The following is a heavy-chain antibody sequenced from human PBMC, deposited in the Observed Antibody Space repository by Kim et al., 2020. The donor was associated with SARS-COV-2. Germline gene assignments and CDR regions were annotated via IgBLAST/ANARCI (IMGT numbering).Heavy chain of an antibody. J-gene: IGHJ5*02. CDR3: AKSGIVVANWFDP. V-gene: IGHV3-23*01. Sequence: YADSVKSRFTISRDNSKNTLYLQMNSLRAEDTAVYYCAKSGIVVANWFDPWGQGTLVTVSS. D-gene: IGHD3-22*01.